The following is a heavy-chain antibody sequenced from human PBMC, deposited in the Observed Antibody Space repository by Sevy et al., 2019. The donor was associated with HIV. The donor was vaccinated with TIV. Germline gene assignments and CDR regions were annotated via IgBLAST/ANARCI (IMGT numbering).Heavy chain of an antibody. J-gene: IGHJ4*02. CDR1: GFTFRSYA. Sequence: GGSLRLSCAASGFTFRSYAMSWVRQAPGKGLEWVSALSPSGTSTYYADSVKGRFTISRDNSKNSLFLQMNSLRAEDTAVYYCAKDQLKRGIDGNAVDYWGQGTLVTVSS. V-gene: IGHV3-23*01. CDR2: LSPSGTST. CDR3: AKDQLKRGIDGNAVDY. D-gene: IGHD7-27*01.